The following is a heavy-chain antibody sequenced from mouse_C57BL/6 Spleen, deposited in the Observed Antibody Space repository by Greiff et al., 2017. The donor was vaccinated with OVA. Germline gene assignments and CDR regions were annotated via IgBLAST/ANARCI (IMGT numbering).Heavy chain of an antibody. CDR3: ARHEEEEGYDYDGYWYFDV. V-gene: IGHV1-62-2*01. CDR2: FYPGSGSI. CDR1: GYTFTEYT. D-gene: IGHD2-4*01. Sequence: QVQLQQSGAELVKPGASVKLSCKASGYTFTEYTIHWVKQRSGQGLEWIGWFYPGSGSIKYNEKFKDKATLTADKSSSTVYMELSRLTSEDSAVYFCARHEEEEGYDYDGYWYFDVWGTGTTVTVSS. J-gene: IGHJ1*03.